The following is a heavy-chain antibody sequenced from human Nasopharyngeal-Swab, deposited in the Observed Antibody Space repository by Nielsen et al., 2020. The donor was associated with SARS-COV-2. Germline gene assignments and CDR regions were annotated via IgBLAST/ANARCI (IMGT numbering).Heavy chain of an antibody. D-gene: IGHD6-13*01. CDR3: ARTLQLVRPFDY. V-gene: IGHV1-2*06. CDR1: GYTFTAYY. Sequence: ASVKVSCKTSGYTFTAYYIHWVRQAPGQGLEWMGRINPNTGGTNYAQNFQGRVTMTRDTSLSTAYMELSSLRSDDTAIYYCARTLQLVRPFDYWGQGTLVTVSS. J-gene: IGHJ4*02. CDR2: INPNTGGT.